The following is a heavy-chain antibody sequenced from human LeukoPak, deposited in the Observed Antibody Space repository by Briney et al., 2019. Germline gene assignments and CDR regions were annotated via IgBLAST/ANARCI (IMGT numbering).Heavy chain of an antibody. J-gene: IGHJ4*02. CDR2: ISTYKGNT. V-gene: IGHV1-18*01. CDR1: GYTFTTYG. D-gene: IGHD5-18*01. CDR3: ARDRMDTGTYFDY. Sequence: ASVKVSSRSSGYTFTTYGITWVRQAPGQGLEWMGWISTYKGNTNYAQKLQGRVTMTTDTSTSTAYMELRSLRSDDTAMYYCARDRMDTGTYFDYWGQGTLVTVSS.